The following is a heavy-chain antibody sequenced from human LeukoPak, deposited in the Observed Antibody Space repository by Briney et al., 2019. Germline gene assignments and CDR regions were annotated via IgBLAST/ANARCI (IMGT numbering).Heavy chain of an antibody. V-gene: IGHV3-23*01. CDR3: AKGAEIDH. CDR1: GFTFNNFA. Sequence: GGSLSLSCAASGFTFNNFAMGWVRQAPGKGPEWLSAMTGPADTTYYAESVKGRFTISRDYSKSMVYLQMNSLRVEDTAIYYCAKGAEIDHWGQGTLVTVSS. J-gene: IGHJ4*02. CDR2: MTGPADTT.